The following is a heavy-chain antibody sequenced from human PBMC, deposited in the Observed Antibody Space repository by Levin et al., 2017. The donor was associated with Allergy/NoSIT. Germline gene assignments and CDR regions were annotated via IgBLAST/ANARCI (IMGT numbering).Heavy chain of an antibody. D-gene: IGHD3-10*01. Sequence: GESLKISCAASGFTFSNAWMSWVRQAPGKGLEWVGRIKSKTDGGTTDYAAPVKGRFTISRDDSKNTLYLQMNSLKTEDTAVYYCTPTPVRGVSGYYYYYMDVWGKGTTVTVSS. J-gene: IGHJ6*03. CDR2: IKSKTDGGTT. V-gene: IGHV3-15*01. CDR1: GFTFSNAW. CDR3: TPTPVRGVSGYYYYYMDV.